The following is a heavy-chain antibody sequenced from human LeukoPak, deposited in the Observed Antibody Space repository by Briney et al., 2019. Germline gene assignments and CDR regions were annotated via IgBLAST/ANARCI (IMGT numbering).Heavy chain of an antibody. D-gene: IGHD3-16*01. CDR3: ARGLI. J-gene: IGHJ4*02. CDR2: IYYSGST. V-gene: IGHV4-39*01. Sequence: SETLSLTCTVSGDSISSSSYYWGWIRQPPGKRLEWIGSIYYSGSTYYNPSLKSRVTISVDTSKNQFSLKLTSVTAVDTAVYYCARGLIWSQGTLVTVSS. CDR1: GDSISSSSYY.